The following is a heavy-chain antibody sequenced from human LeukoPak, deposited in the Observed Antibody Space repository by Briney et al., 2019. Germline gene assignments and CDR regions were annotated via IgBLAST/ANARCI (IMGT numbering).Heavy chain of an antibody. CDR1: GGSISSSSYY. J-gene: IGHJ4*02. D-gene: IGHD5-24*01. Sequence: SETLSLTCTVSGGSISSSSYYWGWIRQPPGKGLEWIGSIYYSGSIFDNRALKSRFTISVDTSKNQFSLKLSSVTAADTAVYYCARPRSGWLQSSFDYWGQGTLVTVSS. V-gene: IGHV4-39*01. CDR3: ARPRSGWLQSSFDY. CDR2: IYYSGSI.